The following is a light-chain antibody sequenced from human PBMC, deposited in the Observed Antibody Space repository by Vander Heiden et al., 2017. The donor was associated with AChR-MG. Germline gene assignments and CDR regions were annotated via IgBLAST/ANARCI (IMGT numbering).Light chain of an antibody. CDR3: QQYNTYPLT. CDR1: QNLKSW. CDR2: KTS. J-gene: IGKJ4*01. Sequence: DIQVIQSPSTLSASVGDRVTITCRASQNLKSWLAWYQQKPGKAPKVLIYKTSSLQRGVPSRFSGSGSGTEFTLTISSLQPDDFATYYCQQYNTYPLTFGGGTKVEI. V-gene: IGKV1-5*03.